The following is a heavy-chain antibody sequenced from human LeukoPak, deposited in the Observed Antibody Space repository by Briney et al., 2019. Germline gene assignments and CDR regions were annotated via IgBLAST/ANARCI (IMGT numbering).Heavy chain of an antibody. Sequence: SGTLSLTCTVSGYSITRAYNWGWVRQSPGKGLEWIASISHAGDTYYNPSLKSRVTISVDPSKNPFSLSLGSVTAPDPAVYFCARGELGEFDHWGQGTLVTVSS. CDR3: ARGELGEFDH. J-gene: IGHJ4*02. D-gene: IGHD3-16*01. V-gene: IGHV4-38-2*02. CDR2: ISHAGDT. CDR1: GYSITRAYN.